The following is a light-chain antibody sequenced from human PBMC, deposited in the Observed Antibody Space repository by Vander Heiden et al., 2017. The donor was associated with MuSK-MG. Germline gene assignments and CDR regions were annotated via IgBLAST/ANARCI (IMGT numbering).Light chain of an antibody. Sequence: DIQMTQSPPTLSASVGDRVTITCRASQAISGWVAWYQVKPGKPPKLLIYDASRLESGVPSRFSGRGSGTDLTLTISGLQPDDFATYYCQHYVGDYSHMFGQGTKVEI. CDR2: DAS. V-gene: IGKV1-5*01. CDR1: QAISGW. J-gene: IGKJ1*01. CDR3: QHYVGDYSHM.